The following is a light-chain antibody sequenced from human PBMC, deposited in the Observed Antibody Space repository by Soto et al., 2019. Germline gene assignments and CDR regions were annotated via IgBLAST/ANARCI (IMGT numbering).Light chain of an antibody. CDR3: QQSKSFPLT. CDR1: QDINSW. Sequence: SAETASVGETVTITGRASQDINSWLTWYQQKPGKAPKVLIYIASRLQIGVPSRFSGRGSGTDFSLTISNLQPEDFATYFCQQSKSFPLTFGGGTKVDIK. CDR2: IAS. V-gene: IGKV1-12*01. J-gene: IGKJ4*01.